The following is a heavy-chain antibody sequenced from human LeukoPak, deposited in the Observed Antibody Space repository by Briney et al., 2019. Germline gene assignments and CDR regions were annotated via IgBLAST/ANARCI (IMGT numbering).Heavy chain of an antibody. CDR2: IYYSGST. J-gene: IGHJ3*02. Sequence: PSETLSLTCTVSGGSISSSSYYWGWIRQPPGKGLEWIGSIYYSGSTYYNPSLKSRVTISVDTSKNQFSLKLSSVTAADTAVYYCATRRITIFGVVPFDIWGQGTMVTVSS. CDR3: ATRRITIFGVVPFDI. CDR1: GGSISSSSYY. V-gene: IGHV4-39*01. D-gene: IGHD3-3*01.